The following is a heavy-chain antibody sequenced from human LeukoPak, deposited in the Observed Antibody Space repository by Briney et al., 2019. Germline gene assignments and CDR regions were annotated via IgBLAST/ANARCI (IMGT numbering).Heavy chain of an antibody. CDR2: SESI. J-gene: IGHJ6*02. D-gene: IGHD3-9*01. Sequence: SETLSLICSVSGVSIKSSYWSWIRQPPGKGLEWIGDSESINYNPSLKSRVTISVDTSKNQFSLKLSSVTAADTAVYYCARGNRYFDWLTNSYYYYGMDVWGQGTTVTVSS. V-gene: IGHV4-59*12. CDR3: ARGNRYFDWLTNSYYYYGMDV. CDR1: GVSIKSSY.